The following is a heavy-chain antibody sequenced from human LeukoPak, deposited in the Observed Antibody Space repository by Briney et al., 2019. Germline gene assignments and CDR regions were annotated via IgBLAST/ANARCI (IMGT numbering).Heavy chain of an antibody. Sequence: GGSLRLSCATSGFTFSRYAMSWVRQAPGKGLEWASTISGSGGSTYYAGSVKGRFTISRDNSKTTLYLQMNTLRADDTAVYYCAKETYFYDSSESDVGYWGQGTLVTVSS. CDR1: GFTFSRYA. D-gene: IGHD3-22*01. V-gene: IGHV3-23*01. J-gene: IGHJ4*02. CDR3: AKETYFYDSSESDVGY. CDR2: ISGSGGST.